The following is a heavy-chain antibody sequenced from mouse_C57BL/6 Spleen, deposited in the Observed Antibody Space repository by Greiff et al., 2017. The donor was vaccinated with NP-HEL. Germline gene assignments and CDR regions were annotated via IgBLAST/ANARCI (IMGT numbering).Heavy chain of an antibody. D-gene: IGHD2-4*01. CDR1: GYAFSSSW. J-gene: IGHJ4*01. Sequence: VKLQESGPELVKPGASVKISCKASGYAFSSSWMNWVKQRPGKGLEWIGRIYPGDGDTNYNGKFKGKATLTADKSSSTAYMQLSSLTSEDSAVYFCARPGGLRRGYAMDYWGQGTSVTVSS. CDR3: ARPGGLRRGYAMDY. CDR2: IYPGDGDT. V-gene: IGHV1-82*01.